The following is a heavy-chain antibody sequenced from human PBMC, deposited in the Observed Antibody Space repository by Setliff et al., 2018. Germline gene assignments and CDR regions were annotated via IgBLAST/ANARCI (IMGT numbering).Heavy chain of an antibody. D-gene: IGHD2-2*01. V-gene: IGHV1-69-2*01. Sequence: GASVKVSCKASGYTFTDYYIHWVQQAPGKGLEWMGRVDPEDGETIYAEKFQGRVTITSDTSTDTAYIDLSSLRSEDTAVYYCATGFSRPPSLWGQGTLVTVSS. CDR2: VDPEDGET. CDR3: ATGFSRPPSL. CDR1: GYTFTDYY. J-gene: IGHJ4*02.